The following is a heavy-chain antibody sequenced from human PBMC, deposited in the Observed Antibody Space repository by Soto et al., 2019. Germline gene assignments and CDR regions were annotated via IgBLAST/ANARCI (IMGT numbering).Heavy chain of an antibody. CDR1: GGSISSGVYY. CDR2: IYYSGST. J-gene: IGHJ4*02. V-gene: IGHV4-31*03. D-gene: IGHD3-9*01. CDR3: ARVERYFDWPHYFDY. Sequence: PSETLSLTCTVSGGSISSGVYYWSWIRQHPGKGLEWIGHIYYSGSTYYNPSLKSRVTISVDTSKNQFSLKLSSVTAADTAVYYCARVERYFDWPHYFDYWGQGTLVTVSS.